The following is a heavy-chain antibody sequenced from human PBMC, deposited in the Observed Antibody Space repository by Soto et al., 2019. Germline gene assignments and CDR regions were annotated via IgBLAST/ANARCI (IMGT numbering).Heavy chain of an antibody. J-gene: IGHJ4*02. Sequence: PSETLSLTCTVSGGSISNHYWSWIRQPPGKGLEWIGYIYYNGNTNYNPPLKSRVTMSVDTSKNQISLKLSSVTAADTAVYYCARSYYDILTGYLFDYWGQGTLVTVSS. CDR3: ARSYYDILTGYLFDY. CDR1: GGSISNHY. D-gene: IGHD3-9*01. V-gene: IGHV4-59*11. CDR2: IYYNGNT.